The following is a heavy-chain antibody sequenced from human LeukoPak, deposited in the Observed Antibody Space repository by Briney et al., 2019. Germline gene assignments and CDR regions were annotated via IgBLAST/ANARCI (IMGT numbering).Heavy chain of an antibody. CDR3: ARLTSNGATYFEY. V-gene: IGHV4-31*03. CDR2: VYYSGST. D-gene: IGHD2-2*01. CDR1: GDSISSGRYY. J-gene: IGHJ4*02. Sequence: SQTLSLTCTVSGDSISSGRYYWSWIRQHPGKGLEWIGHVYYSGSTYYNPSLKSRVSISVDTSENQFSLKLNSVTAADTAVYYCARLTSNGATYFEYWGQGTLVTVSS.